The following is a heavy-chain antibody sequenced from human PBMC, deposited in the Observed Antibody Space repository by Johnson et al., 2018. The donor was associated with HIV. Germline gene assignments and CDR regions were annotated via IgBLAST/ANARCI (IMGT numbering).Heavy chain of an antibody. CDR3: ARSASKYDAFDI. Sequence: VQLVESGGGLVQPGGSLRLSCAASGFPFSSYWMHWVRQVPRKGLVWVSRINSDGSDPIYVDSVKGRFTISRDNAKDTLYLRMNNLRAEETAMYYCARSASKYDAFDIWGQGTVVTVSS. V-gene: IGHV3-74*02. CDR2: INSDGSDP. J-gene: IGHJ3*02. CDR1: GFPFSSYW.